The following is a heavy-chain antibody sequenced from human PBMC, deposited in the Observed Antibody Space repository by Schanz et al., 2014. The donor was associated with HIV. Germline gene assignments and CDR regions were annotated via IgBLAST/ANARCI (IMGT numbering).Heavy chain of an antibody. CDR3: AREGCIGGSCYCDF. CDR2: ISGSDGDT. J-gene: IGHJ4*02. V-gene: IGHV3-23*01. D-gene: IGHD2-15*01. CDR1: GFTFSSYA. Sequence: EVQLLESGGGLVQPGGSLRLSCAASGFTFSSYAMTWVRQAPGKGLDWVSTISGSDGDTYYADSVKGRFTISRDNSRNTVYLQAKSLRPEDTAVYFCAREGCIGGSCYCDFWGQGSLVIVSS.